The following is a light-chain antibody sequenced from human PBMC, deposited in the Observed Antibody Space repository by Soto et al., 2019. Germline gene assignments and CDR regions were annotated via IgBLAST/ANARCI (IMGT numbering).Light chain of an antibody. V-gene: IGLV2-14*01. CDR2: GVT. J-gene: IGLJ2*01. CDR1: NSDIGGYNH. CDR3: SSYTSITIVV. Sequence: QSALTQPASVSGSPGQSITISCTGTNSDIGGYNHVSWYRHHPGKAPKLMIYGVTNRPSGVSNRFSGSKSGNTASLTISGLQDEDEADYYCSSYTSITIVVFGGGTKLTVL.